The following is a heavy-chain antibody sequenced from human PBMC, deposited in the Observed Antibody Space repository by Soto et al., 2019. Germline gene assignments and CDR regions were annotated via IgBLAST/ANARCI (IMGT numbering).Heavy chain of an antibody. D-gene: IGHD3-3*02. V-gene: IGHV3-23*01. CDR2: SGDST. Sequence: SLRLSWVASECAFGSYARSWVRQAPGKGLEWVSLSGDSTYYADSVKGRFTISRDNSKNTLYLQMNSLRVEDTAVYYCAKESHFSMGLDYWGQGTLVTVSS. CDR3: AKESHFSMGLDY. CDR1: ECAFGSYA. J-gene: IGHJ4*02.